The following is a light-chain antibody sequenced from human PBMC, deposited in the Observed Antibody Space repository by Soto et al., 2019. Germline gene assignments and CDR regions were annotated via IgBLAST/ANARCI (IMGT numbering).Light chain of an antibody. CDR1: QSLLHSNGVNY. J-gene: IGKJ2*01. CDR3: MQSLRTPHT. V-gene: IGKV2-28*01. CDR2: LGS. Sequence: DIVMTQSPLSLPVTPGEPASISCRSSQSLLHSNGVNYLDWFLQKPGQSPQVLIYLGSNRASGVPDRFSGSGSDTDFTLKIRRVEAEDVGAYYCMQSLRTPHTFGQGTKLEIK.